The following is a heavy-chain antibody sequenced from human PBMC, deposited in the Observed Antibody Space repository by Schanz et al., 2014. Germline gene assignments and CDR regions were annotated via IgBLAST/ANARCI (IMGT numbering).Heavy chain of an antibody. Sequence: QVHLVQSGAEVKKPGASVKVSCKASGYTFTSYGISWVRQAPGQGLEWMGIINPSGGSTRYGQKFQGRITVTTDTSTSTVYLELSSLRSDDTAVYYCGRGFSRSYIDFWGQGTLITVSS. CDR2: INPSGGST. CDR1: GYTFTSYG. J-gene: IGHJ4*02. CDR3: GRGFSRSYIDF. D-gene: IGHD6-6*01. V-gene: IGHV1-46*03.